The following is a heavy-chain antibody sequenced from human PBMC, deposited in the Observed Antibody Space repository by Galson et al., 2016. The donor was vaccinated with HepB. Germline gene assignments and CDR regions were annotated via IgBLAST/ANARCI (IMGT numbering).Heavy chain of an antibody. CDR1: GLTFNYCG. D-gene: IGHD1-1*01. CDR2: ISGNGNIK. V-gene: IGHV3-30*03. CDR3: TTESHWLTWADY. J-gene: IGHJ4*02. Sequence: SLRLSCAASGLTFNYCGFHWVRQAPGEGLEWVALISGNGNIKMYAESVRGRFTISRDDSKNTVYLQMNSLRLEDTAVDYCTTESHWLTWADYWGQGTLF.